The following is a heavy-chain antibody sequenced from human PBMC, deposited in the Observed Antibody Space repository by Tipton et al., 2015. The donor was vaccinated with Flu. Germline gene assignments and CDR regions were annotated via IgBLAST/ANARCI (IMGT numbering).Heavy chain of an antibody. D-gene: IGHD5-18*01. Sequence: QLVQSGGGVVQPGRSLRLSCAASGFTFSSYAMHWVRQAPGKGLAWVAVISYDGSHKYYADSVKGRFTISRDNSKNTLYLQMNSLRAEDTAVYYCARDVSGYSYGPGGHWGPGPLVTVSS. CDR1: GFTFSSYA. J-gene: IGHJ4*02. CDR2: ISYDGSHK. CDR3: ARDVSGYSYGPGGH. V-gene: IGHV3-30*04.